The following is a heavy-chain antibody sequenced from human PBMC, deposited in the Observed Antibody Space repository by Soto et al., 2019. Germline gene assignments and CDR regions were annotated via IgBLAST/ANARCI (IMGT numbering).Heavy chain of an antibody. CDR2: ISAGGDYT. J-gene: IGHJ5*02. V-gene: IGHV3-23*01. Sequence: PGGSLRLSCATSGFTFSDYATSWVRQAPGKELEWVSAISAGGDYTYYADSVKGRFTISRDNSKSTLYLQMNSLRAVDTARYYCANGYCSGTSCHTVHYNWFDPWGQGTLVTVSS. D-gene: IGHD2-2*03. CDR3: ANGYCSGTSCHTVHYNWFDP. CDR1: GFTFSDYA.